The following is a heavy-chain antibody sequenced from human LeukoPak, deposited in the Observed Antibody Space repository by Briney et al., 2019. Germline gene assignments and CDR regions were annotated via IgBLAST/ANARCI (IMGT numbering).Heavy chain of an antibody. CDR2: ISSSSSYI. J-gene: IGHJ4*02. Sequence: PGGSLRLSCVVSGFNFGESVMTWVRQSPGKGLEWVSSISSSSSYIYYADSVKGRFTISRDNAKNSLYLQMNSLRAQDTAVYYCARDSPDFDWLLHFDYWGQGTLVTVSS. CDR1: GFNFGESV. CDR3: ARDSPDFDWLLHFDY. V-gene: IGHV3-21*01. D-gene: IGHD3-9*01.